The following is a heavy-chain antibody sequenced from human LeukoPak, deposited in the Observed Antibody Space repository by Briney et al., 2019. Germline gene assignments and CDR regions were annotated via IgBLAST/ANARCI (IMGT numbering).Heavy chain of an antibody. Sequence: GGSLRLSCVASGFPLRNYAMSWVRQAPGKRLEWGSAVTGRGGSTYYADSVKGRFTISRDNSRNTLFLQMSSLRAEDTAIYYCAKWGDFDILTGYYVSDFWGQGTLVTVSS. V-gene: IGHV3-23*01. CDR3: AKWGDFDILTGYYVSDF. D-gene: IGHD3-9*01. CDR2: VTGRGGST. CDR1: GFPLRNYA. J-gene: IGHJ4*02.